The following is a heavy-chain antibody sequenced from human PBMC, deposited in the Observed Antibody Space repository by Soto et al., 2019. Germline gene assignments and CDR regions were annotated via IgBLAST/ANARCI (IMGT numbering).Heavy chain of an antibody. V-gene: IGHV4-31*03. Sequence: VQLQESGPGLVKPSQTLSLTCTVSGGYISSGGYYWSWLRQHPGKGLEWIGYIYYSGSTYYNLSLNSRVTISVDTSKNQFSLKLSSVTAADTAVDYCARVGSSWYLDYWGQGTLVPVSS. J-gene: IGHJ4*02. CDR1: GGYISSGGYY. CDR2: IYYSGST. D-gene: IGHD6-13*01. CDR3: ARVGSSWYLDY.